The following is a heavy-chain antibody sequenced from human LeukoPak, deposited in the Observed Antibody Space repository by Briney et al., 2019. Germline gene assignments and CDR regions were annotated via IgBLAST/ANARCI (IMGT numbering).Heavy chain of an antibody. CDR3: AKVPWTTEGHCSGGSCYSIGGLFDY. D-gene: IGHD2-15*01. CDR1: GFTVSSNY. J-gene: IGHJ4*02. CDR2: IKQDGSEK. Sequence: GGSLRLSCAVSGFTVSSNYMGWVRQAPGKGLEWVANIKQDGSEKNYVDSVKGRFTISRDNAKNSLYLQMNSLRGEDTAVYYCAKVPWTTEGHCSGGSCYSIGGLFDYWGQGTLVTSPQ. V-gene: IGHV3-7*03.